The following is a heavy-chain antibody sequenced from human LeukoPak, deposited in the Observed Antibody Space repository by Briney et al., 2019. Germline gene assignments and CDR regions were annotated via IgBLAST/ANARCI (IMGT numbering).Heavy chain of an antibody. D-gene: IGHD4-17*01. CDR3: ARGGTVTYDY. Sequence: SEPLSLPCTVSGGSVSSGSYYWSWIRQPPGKGLEWIGYIYYSGSTNYNPSLKSRVTISVDTSKNQFSLKLSSVTAADTAVYYCARGGTVTYDYWGQGTLVTVSS. J-gene: IGHJ4*02. V-gene: IGHV4-61*01. CDR2: IYYSGST. CDR1: GGSVSSGSYY.